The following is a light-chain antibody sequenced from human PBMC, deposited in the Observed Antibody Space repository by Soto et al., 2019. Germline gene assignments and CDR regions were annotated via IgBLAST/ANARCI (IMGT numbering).Light chain of an antibody. CDR3: QQYDKWPYT. CDR2: AAS. J-gene: IGKJ2*01. V-gene: IGKV1-9*01. Sequence: DIQLTQSPSFLSASVGDRVTITCRASQGISSYLAWYQQKPGKAPKLLIYAASTLQSGVPSRFSGSGSGTEFTLTISSLQPEDVALYYCQQYDKWPYTFGQGTKVDIK. CDR1: QGISSY.